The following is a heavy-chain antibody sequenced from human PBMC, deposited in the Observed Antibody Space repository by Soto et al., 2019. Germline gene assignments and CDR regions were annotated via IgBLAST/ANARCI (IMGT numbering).Heavy chain of an antibody. CDR2: IIPIFGTA. Sequence: QVQLVQSGAEVKKPGSSVKVSCKASGGTFSSYAISWVRQAPGQWLEWMGGIIPIFGTANYAQKFQGRVTITADESTSTAYMELSSLRSEDTAVYYCAGHVDSSGYGWFDPWGQGTLVTVSS. V-gene: IGHV1-69*01. CDR3: AGHVDSSGYGWFDP. CDR1: GGTFSSYA. D-gene: IGHD3-22*01. J-gene: IGHJ5*02.